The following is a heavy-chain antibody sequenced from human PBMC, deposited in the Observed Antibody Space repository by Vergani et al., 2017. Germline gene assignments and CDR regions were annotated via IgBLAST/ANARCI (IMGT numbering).Heavy chain of an antibody. Sequence: QVQLVESGGGVVQPGRSLRLSCAASGFTFSSYGMHWVRQAPGKGLEWVAVISYDGSNKYYADSVKGRFTISRDNSKNTLYLQMNSLRAEDTAVYYCAKNRRATIFGVVSKNYYYGMDVWGQGTTVTVSS. CDR2: ISYDGSNK. V-gene: IGHV3-30*18. CDR3: AKNRRATIFGVVSKNYYYGMDV. J-gene: IGHJ6*02. CDR1: GFTFSSYG. D-gene: IGHD3-3*01.